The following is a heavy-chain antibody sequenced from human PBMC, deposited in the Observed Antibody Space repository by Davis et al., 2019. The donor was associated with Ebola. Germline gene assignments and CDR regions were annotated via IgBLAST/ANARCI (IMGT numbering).Heavy chain of an antibody. D-gene: IGHD4-23*01. CDR2: ISSSSSYI. CDR1: GFTFSSYS. Sequence: GESLKISCAASGFTFSSYSMNWVRQAPGKGLEWVSSISSSSSYIYYADSVKGRFTISRDNAKNSLYLQMNSLRAEDTAFYYCARGPSTGNSFTYWGQGTLVTVSS. V-gene: IGHV3-21*01. CDR3: ARGPSTGNSFTY. J-gene: IGHJ4*02.